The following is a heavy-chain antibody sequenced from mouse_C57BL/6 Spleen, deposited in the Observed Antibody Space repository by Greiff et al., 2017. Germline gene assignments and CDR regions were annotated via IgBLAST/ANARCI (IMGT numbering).Heavy chain of an antibody. V-gene: IGHV1-81*01. J-gene: IGHJ3*01. CDR3: APPGSSYDRFAY. D-gene: IGHD1-1*01. Sequence: QVQLQQSGAELARPGASVKLSCKASGYTFTSYGISWVKQRTGQGLEWIGEIYPRSGNTYYNEKFKGKATLTADKSSSTAYMELRRLTSEDSAVYFCAPPGSSYDRFAYWGQGTLVTVSA. CDR2: IYPRSGNT. CDR1: GYTFTSYG.